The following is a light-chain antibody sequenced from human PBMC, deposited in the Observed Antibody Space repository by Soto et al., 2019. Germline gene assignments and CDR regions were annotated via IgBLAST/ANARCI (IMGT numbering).Light chain of an antibody. Sequence: DIVMTQSPDSLAVYLGERATINCKSSQTVLYSSTNNNYLAWYQQKPGQPPKLLIYWASTRESGVPDRFSGSGSGTDFTLTISRLQAEDVAVYYCQQYYTSPRTFGGGTKVDIK. CDR2: WAS. CDR1: QTVLYSSTNNNY. CDR3: QQYYTSPRT. V-gene: IGKV4-1*01. J-gene: IGKJ4*01.